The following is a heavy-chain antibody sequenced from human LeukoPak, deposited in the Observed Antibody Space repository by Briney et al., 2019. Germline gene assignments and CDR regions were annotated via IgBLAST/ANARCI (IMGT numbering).Heavy chain of an antibody. D-gene: IGHD3-10*01. J-gene: IGHJ4*02. CDR1: GFTFSNYW. V-gene: IGHV3-23*01. CDR2: ISGSGGST. Sequence: PGGSLRLSCAASGFTFSNYWMNWVRQAPGKGLEWVSAISGSGGSTYYADSVKGRFTISRDNSKNTLSLQMNSLRVEDTAVYYCAHIYYHGSGSYGDYWGQGTLVTVSS. CDR3: AHIYYHGSGSYGDY.